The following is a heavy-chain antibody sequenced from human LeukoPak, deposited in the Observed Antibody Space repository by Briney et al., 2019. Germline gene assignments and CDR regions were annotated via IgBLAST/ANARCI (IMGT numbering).Heavy chain of an antibody. CDR3: ASVGPGGYFDY. D-gene: IGHD3-16*01. V-gene: IGHV1-18*01. Sequence: ASVKVSCKASGYTFTSYGISWVRQAPGQGFEWMGWISAYNGNTNYAQKLQGSVTMTTDTSTSTAYMELRSLRSDDTAVYYCASVGPGGYFDYWGQGTLVTVSS. J-gene: IGHJ4*02. CDR2: ISAYNGNT. CDR1: GYTFTSYG.